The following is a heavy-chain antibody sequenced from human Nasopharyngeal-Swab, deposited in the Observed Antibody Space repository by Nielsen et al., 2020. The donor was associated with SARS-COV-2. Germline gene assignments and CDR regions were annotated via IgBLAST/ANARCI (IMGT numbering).Heavy chain of an antibody. CDR3: ARDRDVVVVAATPGVCDY. V-gene: IGHV3-21*01. Sequence: GESLKISCAASGFTFSSYSMNWVRQAPGKGLEWVSSISSSSSYIYYADSVKGRFTISRDNAKNSLYLQMNSLRAEDTAVYYCARDRDVVVVAATPGVCDYWGQGTLVTVSS. CDR1: GFTFSSYS. D-gene: IGHD2-15*01. J-gene: IGHJ4*02. CDR2: ISSSSSYI.